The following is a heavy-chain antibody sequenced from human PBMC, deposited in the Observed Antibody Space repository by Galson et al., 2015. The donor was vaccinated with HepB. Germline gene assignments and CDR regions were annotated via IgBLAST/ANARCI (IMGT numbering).Heavy chain of an antibody. V-gene: IGHV3-7*03. CDR1: GFSLSSYW. CDR3: AREGVVAAADY. J-gene: IGHJ4*02. D-gene: IGHD2-2*01. CDR2: IKQVGSEK. Sequence: SLRLSCAASGFSLSSYWMRWVRQAPGKGLEWVANIKQVGSEKNYVDSVKGRFTISRDNAKNSLYLQMNSLRAEDTAIYYCAREGVVAAADYWGQGTLVTVSS.